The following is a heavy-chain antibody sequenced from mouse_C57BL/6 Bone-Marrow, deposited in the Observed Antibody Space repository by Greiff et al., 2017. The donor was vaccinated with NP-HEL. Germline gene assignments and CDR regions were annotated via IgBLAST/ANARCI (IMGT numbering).Heavy chain of an antibody. Sequence: EVQLQQSGGGLVQPGGSMKLSCVASGFTFSNYWMNWVRQSPEKGLEWVAQIRLKSDNYATHYAESVKGRFTISRDDSKSSVYLQMNNLRAEDTGIYYCTAYYSSVFAYWGQGTLVTVSA. V-gene: IGHV6-3*01. D-gene: IGHD2-12*01. J-gene: IGHJ3*01. CDR2: IRLKSDNYAT. CDR3: TAYYSSVFAY. CDR1: GFTFSNYW.